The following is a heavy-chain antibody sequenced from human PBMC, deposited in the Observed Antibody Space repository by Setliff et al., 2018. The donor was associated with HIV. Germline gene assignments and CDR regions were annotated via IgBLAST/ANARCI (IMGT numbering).Heavy chain of an antibody. J-gene: IGHJ4*02. CDR2: IYFTGPT. Sequence: PSETLSLTCTVSNGSIGTYYWTWIRQPPGKGLEYIGYIYFTGPTKFNPSLKSRVTMSVDTSKKQFSLKLSSVTAADTAVYYCARGNNDYVYLDYWGQGALVTSPQ. CDR1: NGSIGTYY. D-gene: IGHD3-16*01. CDR3: ARGNNDYVYLDY. V-gene: IGHV4-59*01.